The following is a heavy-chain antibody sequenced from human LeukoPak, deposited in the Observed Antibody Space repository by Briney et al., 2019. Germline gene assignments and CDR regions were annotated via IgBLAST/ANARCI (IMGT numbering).Heavy chain of an antibody. V-gene: IGHV1-69*06. J-gene: IGHJ6*03. CDR2: IIPIFGTA. D-gene: IGHD5-12*01. Sequence: ASVKVSCKASGGTFSSYAISWVRQAPGQGLEWMGGIIPIFGTANYAQKFQGRVTITADKSTSTAYMELSSLRSEDTAVYYCARGGVATILAYYYYYMDVWGKGTTVTVSS. CDR1: GGTFSSYA. CDR3: ARGGVATILAYYYYYMDV.